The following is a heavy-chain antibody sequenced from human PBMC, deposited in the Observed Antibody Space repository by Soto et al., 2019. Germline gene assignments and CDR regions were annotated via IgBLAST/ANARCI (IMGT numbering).Heavy chain of an antibody. CDR1: GGTFSSYA. CDR2: IIPIFGTA. D-gene: IGHD2-2*01. CDR3: ARAGCSSTSCSLFPKWFDP. V-gene: IGHV1-69*13. J-gene: IGHJ5*02. Sequence: RASVKVSCKASGGTFSSYAISWVRQAPGQGLEWMGGIIPIFGTANYAQKFQGRVTITADESTSTAYMELSSLRSEDTAVYYCARAGCSSTSCSLFPKWFDPWGPGTLLTVSS.